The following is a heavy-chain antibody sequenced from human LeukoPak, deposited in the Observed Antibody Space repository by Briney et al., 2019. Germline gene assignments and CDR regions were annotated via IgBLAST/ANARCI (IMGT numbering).Heavy chain of an antibody. Sequence: GSLRLSCAASGFTFSSYAMSWVRQAPGKGLEWVSAISGSGGSTYYADSVKGRFTISRDNSKNTLYLQMNSLRAEDTAVYYCAKRVEYSSSSGGYFDHWGQGTLVTVSS. V-gene: IGHV3-23*01. CDR2: ISGSGGST. CDR3: AKRVEYSSSSGGYFDH. D-gene: IGHD6-6*01. J-gene: IGHJ4*02. CDR1: GFTFSSYA.